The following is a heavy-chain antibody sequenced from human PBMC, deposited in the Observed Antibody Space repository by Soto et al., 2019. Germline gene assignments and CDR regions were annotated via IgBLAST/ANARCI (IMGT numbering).Heavy chain of an antibody. CDR1: GFTFSGHW. CDR3: ARGGSNRFGL. D-gene: IGHD6-13*01. J-gene: IGHJ4*02. CDR2: IKEDGSEK. V-gene: IGHV3-7*04. Sequence: EEQLVESGGGLVQPGGSLRVSCAASGFTFSGHWMTWVRQAPGKGLEWVASIKEDGSEKKYVDSAKGRFTISRDNAKMSLYLQMTSLGGDDTAVYYCARGGSNRFGLWGQGTLVTVSS.